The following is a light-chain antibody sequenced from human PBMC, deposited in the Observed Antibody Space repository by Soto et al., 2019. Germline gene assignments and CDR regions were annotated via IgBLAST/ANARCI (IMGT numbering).Light chain of an antibody. V-gene: IGKV1-5*01. Sequence: ASQSSSSWLSWYQQKPGKAPKHLIYDASSLENGGPSRFSGSGSGTKFTLTIISRLPPEDSANYYRQYNNNMALTFGRGTKVDIK. J-gene: IGKJ4*01. CDR3: QYNNNMALT. CDR2: DAS. CDR1: QSSSSW.